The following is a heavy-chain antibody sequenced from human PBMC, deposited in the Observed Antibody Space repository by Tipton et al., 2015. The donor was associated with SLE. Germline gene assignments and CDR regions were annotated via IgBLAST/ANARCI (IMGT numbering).Heavy chain of an antibody. V-gene: IGHV3-30*04. J-gene: IGHJ4*02. CDR1: GFTFSSYA. CDR2: ISYDGSNK. D-gene: IGHD4-17*01. Sequence: LRLSCAASGFTFSSYAMHWVRQAPGKGLEWVAVISYDGSNKYYTDSVKGRFTISRDNSKNTLYLQMNSLRAEDTAVYYCAREVLVTTGGFDYWGQGTLVTVSS. CDR3: AREVLVTTGGFDY.